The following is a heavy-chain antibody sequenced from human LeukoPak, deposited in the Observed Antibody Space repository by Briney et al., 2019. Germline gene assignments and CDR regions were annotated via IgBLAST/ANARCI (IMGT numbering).Heavy chain of an antibody. CDR2: ISGSGGST. D-gene: IGHD5-12*01. CDR1: GFTFSSYA. Sequence: GGSLRLSCAASGFTFSSYAVSWVRQAPGKGLEWVSAISGSGGSTYYADSVKGRFTISRDNSKNTLYLQMNSLRAEDTAVYYCAKDGNHGDEWLRSLSRWGQGTLVTVSS. CDR3: AKDGNHGDEWLRSLSR. V-gene: IGHV3-23*01. J-gene: IGHJ4*02.